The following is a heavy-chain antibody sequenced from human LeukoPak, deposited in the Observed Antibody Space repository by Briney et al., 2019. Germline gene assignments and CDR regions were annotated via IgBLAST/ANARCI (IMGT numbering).Heavy chain of an antibody. D-gene: IGHD5-24*01. Sequence: GGSLRLSCAASGFTLSVYYMIWLRQAPGQGLEWVSYISSGSRYIDYADSVEGRSTISRDNAKNSVYLQMTSLRAEDTAVYYCTRDQSGSGFNSDYWGQGTLVTVSS. V-gene: IGHV3-11*05. CDR2: ISSGSRYI. CDR1: GFTLSVYY. J-gene: IGHJ4*02. CDR3: TRDQSGSGFNSDY.